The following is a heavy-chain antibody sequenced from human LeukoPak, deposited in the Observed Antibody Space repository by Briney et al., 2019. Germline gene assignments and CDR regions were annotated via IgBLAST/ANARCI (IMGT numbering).Heavy chain of an antibody. J-gene: IGHJ4*02. Sequence: GGSLRLSCAASGIIFSSDAMSWVRQAPGKGLEWVAVISYDGSNKYYADSVKGRFTISRDNSKNTLYLQMNSLRAEDTAVYYCARAAGVFDYWGQGTLVTVSS. CDR3: ARAAGVFDY. D-gene: IGHD6-13*01. CDR2: ISYDGSNK. V-gene: IGHV3-30-3*01. CDR1: GIIFSSDA.